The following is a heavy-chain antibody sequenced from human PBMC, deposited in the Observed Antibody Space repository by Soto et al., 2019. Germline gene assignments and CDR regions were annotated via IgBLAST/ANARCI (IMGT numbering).Heavy chain of an antibody. V-gene: IGHV1-69*13. D-gene: IGHD2-2*01. CDR1: GGTFSSYA. J-gene: IGHJ5*02. CDR2: IIPIFGTA. Sequence: SVKVSCKASGGTFSSYAISWVRQAPGQGLEWMGGIIPIFGTANYAQKFQGRVTITADESTSTAYMELSSLRSEDTAVYYCARALGYCSSTSCYYNWFDPWGQGTLVTVSP. CDR3: ARALGYCSSTSCYYNWFDP.